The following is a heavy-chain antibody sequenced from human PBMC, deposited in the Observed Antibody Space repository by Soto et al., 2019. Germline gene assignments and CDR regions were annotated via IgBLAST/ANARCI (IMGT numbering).Heavy chain of an antibody. D-gene: IGHD2-2*01. CDR3: ATDRAYSCYDERAMGNKVPVDYG. CDR2: IKEDGSEK. CDR1: GFTFSSSW. V-gene: IGHV3-7*01. Sequence: RWALILSYAASGFTFSSSWMNWVRQAPGKGLEWVAGIKEDGSEKYYVDFVKGRFTISRDNVENSLYLQMNSLRGEDTAVYFCATDRAYSCYDERAMGNKVPVDYG. J-gene: IGHJ6*01.